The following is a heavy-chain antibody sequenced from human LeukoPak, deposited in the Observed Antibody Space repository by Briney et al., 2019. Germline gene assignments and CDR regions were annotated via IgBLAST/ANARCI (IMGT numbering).Heavy chain of an antibody. D-gene: IGHD1-20*01. J-gene: IGHJ6*02. CDR3: ATDRYFYNWNYDNYYGMDV. CDR2: FDPEDGET. Sequence: ASVTVSCKVSGYTLTELSMHWVRQAPGKGLDWMGGFDPEDGETIYAQKFQGRVTMTEDTSTDTAYMELSSLRSEDTAVYYCATDRYFYNWNYDNYYGMDVWGQGTTVTVSS. V-gene: IGHV1-24*01. CDR1: GYTLTELS.